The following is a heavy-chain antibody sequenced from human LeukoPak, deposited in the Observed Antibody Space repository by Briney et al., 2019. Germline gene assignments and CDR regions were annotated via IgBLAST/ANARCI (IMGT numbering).Heavy chain of an antibody. D-gene: IGHD3-10*01. CDR1: GFTFSSYA. V-gene: IGHV3-23*01. J-gene: IGHJ5*02. CDR2: ISGSGGST. Sequence: PGGSLGLSCAASGFTFSSYAMSWVRQAPGKGLEWVSAISGSGGSTYYADSVKGRFTISRDNSKNTLYLQMNSLRAEDTAVYYCAKDVGFGGFRTISSWYDHWGQGTLVTVSS. CDR3: AKDVGFGGFRTISSWYDH.